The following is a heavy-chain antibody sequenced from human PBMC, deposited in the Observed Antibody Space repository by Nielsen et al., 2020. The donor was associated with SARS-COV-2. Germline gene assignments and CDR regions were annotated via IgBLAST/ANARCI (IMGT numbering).Heavy chain of an antibody. CDR3: ARRYYDFWSGFRMDV. CDR1: AYTITSYG. D-gene: IGHD3-3*01. J-gene: IGHJ6*02. Sequence: GSVQVFSKASAYTITSYGISCVRQATGQEREWMVWISAYNGITNYAQKPQGRVTMTTDTSTSTAYMELRSLRFDDTAVYYCARRYYDFWSGFRMDVWGQGTTVTVSS. V-gene: IGHV1-18*04. CDR2: ISAYNGIT.